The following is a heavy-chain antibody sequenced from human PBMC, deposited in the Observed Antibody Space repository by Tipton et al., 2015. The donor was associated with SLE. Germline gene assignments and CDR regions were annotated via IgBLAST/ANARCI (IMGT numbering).Heavy chain of an antibody. CDR3: GIIFDAPYGPRVDV. D-gene: IGHD2/OR15-2a*01. CDR1: GFSVGSLF. Sequence: SLRLSCAASGFSVGSLFLTWVRQAPGKGLEWVSMVYNGDNTKYADSVKGRFAISRDNFKNTLFLQMSGPRPDDTAVYFCGIIFDAPYGPRVDVWGQGIVVTVSS. V-gene: IGHV3-53*05. CDR2: VYNGDNT. J-gene: IGHJ3*01.